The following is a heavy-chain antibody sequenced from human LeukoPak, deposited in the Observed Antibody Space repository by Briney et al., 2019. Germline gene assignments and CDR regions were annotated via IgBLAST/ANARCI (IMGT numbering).Heavy chain of an antibody. CDR2: VSYSGRP. D-gene: IGHD6-13*01. CDR3: ARVGDYSSSWYDLLYFDS. CDR1: GASVGSSPYC. Sequence: SANPSLTCTIAGASVGSSPYCSAWVHEPPGRGLDWIGRVSYSGRPSYTPSLESRVTISVDTSNNQFFLKLNSVTAADTAVYYCARVGDYSSSWYDLLYFDSWGPGTLVTVSS. V-gene: IGHV4-39*07. J-gene: IGHJ4*01.